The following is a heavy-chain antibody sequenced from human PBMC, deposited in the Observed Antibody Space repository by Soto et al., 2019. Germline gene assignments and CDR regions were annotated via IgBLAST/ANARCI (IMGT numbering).Heavy chain of an antibody. CDR3: AKDDSSSWQSYYYDSSGYYGL. CDR2: ISGSGGST. J-gene: IGHJ4*02. V-gene: IGHV3-23*01. D-gene: IGHD3-22*01. CDR1: GFTFRSYD. Sequence: PGGSLRLSCTASGFTFRSYDMNWVRQAPGKGLEWVSAISGSGGSTYCADSVKGRFTISRDNSKNTLYLQMNSLRAEDTAVYYCAKDDSSSWQSYYYDSSGYYGLWGQGTLVTVSS.